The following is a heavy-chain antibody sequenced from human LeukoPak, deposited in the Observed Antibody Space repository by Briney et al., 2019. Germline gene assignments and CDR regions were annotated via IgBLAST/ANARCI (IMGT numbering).Heavy chain of an antibody. D-gene: IGHD2-21*01. Sequence: ASVKVSCKASGYTFTGSYTHWVRQAPGQGLEWMGWINPNSGRANYAQKFQGRVTLTRDTSISTAYMELNNLTSDDTAIYYCARGILWFGEPPDYWGQGTLVTVSS. CDR3: ARGILWFGEPPDY. J-gene: IGHJ4*02. CDR1: GYTFTGSY. CDR2: INPNSGRA. V-gene: IGHV1-2*02.